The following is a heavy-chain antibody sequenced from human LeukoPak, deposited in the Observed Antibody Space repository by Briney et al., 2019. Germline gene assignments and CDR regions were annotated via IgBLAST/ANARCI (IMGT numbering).Heavy chain of an antibody. Sequence: TGGSLRLSCAASRFTFSSYWMSWVRQAPGKGLEWVANIKQDGSEKYYVDSVKGRFTISRDNAENSLYLQLNSLRAEDTAVYYCARARGGYDFDYWGQGTLVTVSS. D-gene: IGHD5-12*01. CDR1: RFTFSSYW. CDR2: IKQDGSEK. V-gene: IGHV3-7*03. J-gene: IGHJ4*02. CDR3: ARARGGYDFDY.